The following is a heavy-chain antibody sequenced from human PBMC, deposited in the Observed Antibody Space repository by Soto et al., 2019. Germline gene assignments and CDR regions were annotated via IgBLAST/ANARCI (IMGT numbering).Heavy chain of an antibody. CDR2: IYNSGST. CDR3: ARQSSGWYDFYCDY. CDR1: SVSISSSSDY. V-gene: IGHV4-39*01. Sequence: SVTLSLTCTVSSVSISSSSDYWGWIRQPPGKGLEWIGSIYNSGSTYYNPSRKSRVTISVDTSKNQFYLTLSSVTAADTSMYYCARQSSGWYDFYCDYWGQGTLVTVSS. D-gene: IGHD6-19*01. J-gene: IGHJ4*02.